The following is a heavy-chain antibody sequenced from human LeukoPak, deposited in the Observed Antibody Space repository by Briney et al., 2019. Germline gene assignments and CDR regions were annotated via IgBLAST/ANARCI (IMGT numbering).Heavy chain of an antibody. CDR2: IYYSGST. Sequence: PSETLSLTCTVSGGSISSYYWSWIRQPPGKGLEWIGYIYYSGSTNYNPSLKSRVTISVDTSKNQFPLKLSSVTAADTAVYYCARGGRVVVAATAVDYWGQGTLVTVSS. CDR3: ARGGRVVVAATAVDY. CDR1: GGSISSYY. D-gene: IGHD2-15*01. J-gene: IGHJ4*02. V-gene: IGHV4-59*01.